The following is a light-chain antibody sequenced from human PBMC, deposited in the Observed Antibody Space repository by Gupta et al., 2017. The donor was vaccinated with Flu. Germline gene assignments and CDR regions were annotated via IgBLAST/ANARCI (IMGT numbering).Light chain of an antibody. CDR3: QQYYETPYS. CDR1: RTFLDTFNDRTH. CDR2: WAS. V-gene: IGKV4-1*01. Sequence: DVVMTQSPDSLSVSPDERATINCHSSRTFLDTFNDRTHLAWYQHKPGQPPKVLIYWASTRAAGVPERFSGSGSGTEFTLAISSLQTEDVAVYYCQQYYETPYSFGQGTRLEIK. J-gene: IGKJ2*03.